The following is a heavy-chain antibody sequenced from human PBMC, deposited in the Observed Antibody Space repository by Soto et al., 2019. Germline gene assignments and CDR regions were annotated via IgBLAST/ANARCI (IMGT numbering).Heavy chain of an antibody. Sequence: ASVKVSCKASGYTFTSYGISWVRQAPGQGLEWMGWISAYNGNTNYAQKLQGRVTMTTDTSTSTAYMELRSLRSDDTAVYYCARGLIETYSSRGYYYGMDVWGQGTTVTVSS. V-gene: IGHV1-18*04. J-gene: IGHJ6*02. CDR3: ARGLIETYSSRGYYYGMDV. CDR2: ISAYNGNT. CDR1: GYTFTSYG. D-gene: IGHD6-13*01.